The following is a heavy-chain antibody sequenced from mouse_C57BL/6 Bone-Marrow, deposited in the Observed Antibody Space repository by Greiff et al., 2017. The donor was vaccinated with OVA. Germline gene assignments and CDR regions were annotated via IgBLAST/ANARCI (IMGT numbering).Heavy chain of an antibody. CDR1: GYSITSGYY. CDR3: AREGFLFDY. V-gene: IGHV3-6*01. CDR2: ISYDGSN. J-gene: IGHJ2*01. Sequence: EVHLVESGPGLVKPSQSLSLTCSVTGYSITSGYYWNWIRQFPGNKLEWMGYISYDGSNNYNPSLKNRISITRDTSKNQFFLKLNSVTTEDTATYYCAREGFLFDYWGQGTTLTVSS.